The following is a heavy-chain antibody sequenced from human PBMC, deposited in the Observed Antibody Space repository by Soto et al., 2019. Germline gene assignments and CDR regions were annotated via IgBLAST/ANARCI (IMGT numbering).Heavy chain of an antibody. V-gene: IGHV3-23*01. Sequence: VNLLQSGGGSTQPGGSLRLSCATSGFAFSTYAMTWVRQVPGRGLEWVSTILPDETGFYTVSVKGRFTISRDNFRGILYLQMNDLWVEDGAIYFCAKDRLPTSGQRFYFDSWGQGSLVTVSS. CDR2: ILPDETG. CDR3: AKDRLPTSGQRFYFDS. J-gene: IGHJ4*02. D-gene: IGHD2-15*01. CDR1: GFAFSTYA.